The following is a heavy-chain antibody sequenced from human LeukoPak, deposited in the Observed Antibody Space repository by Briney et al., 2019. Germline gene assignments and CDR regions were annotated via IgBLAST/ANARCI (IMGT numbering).Heavy chain of an antibody. Sequence: GGSLRLSCAASGFTFSSYDMHWVRHATGKGLEWVLAIATAGDTYYSDSVTGRFTISRENAKNSLYLQMNSLRAGDTAVYYCAREYGSGSSGINHFDSWGQGTLVTVSS. V-gene: IGHV3-13*04. CDR1: GFTFSSYD. CDR2: IATAGDT. D-gene: IGHD3-10*01. J-gene: IGHJ4*02. CDR3: AREYGSGSSGINHFDS.